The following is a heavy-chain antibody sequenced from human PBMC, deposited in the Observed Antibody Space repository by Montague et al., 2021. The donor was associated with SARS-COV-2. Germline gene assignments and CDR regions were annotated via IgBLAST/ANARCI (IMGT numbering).Heavy chain of an antibody. V-gene: IGHV2-5*02. CDR2: IYWDDDK. CDR3: AHRPRGIAAVAFDY. J-gene: IGHJ4*02. D-gene: IGHD6-13*01. Sequence: PALVKPTQTPTLTCTLSGFSLSTSGVGVGWIRQHPGKALEWLVLIYWDDDKRYSPSLKSRLTITKDTSKNHVVLTMTNMDPVDTATYYCAHRPRGIAAVAFDYWGQGTLVTVSS. CDR1: GFSLSTSGVG.